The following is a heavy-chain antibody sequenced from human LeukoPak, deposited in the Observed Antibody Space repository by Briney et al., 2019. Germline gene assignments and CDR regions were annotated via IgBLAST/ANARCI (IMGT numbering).Heavy chain of an antibody. J-gene: IGHJ4*02. D-gene: IGHD3-22*01. CDR3: ARAVVGYYDSSGYYEAIDY. Sequence: SETLSLTCTVSGGSISSGDYYWSWIRQPPGKGLEWIGYIYYSGSTYYNPSLKSRVTISVDTSKNQFSLKLSSVTAADTAVYYCARAVVGYYDSSGYYEAIDYWGQGTLVTVSS. CDR1: GGSISSGDYY. V-gene: IGHV4-30-4*02. CDR2: IYYSGST.